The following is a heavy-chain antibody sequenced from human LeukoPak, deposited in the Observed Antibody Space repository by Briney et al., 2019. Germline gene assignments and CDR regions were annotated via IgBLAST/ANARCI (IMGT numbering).Heavy chain of an antibody. CDR3: AREPDVDLDTFRGDGLDI. Sequence: GSSVKVSCKASGGTFSSYGLNWVRQAPGQGLEWMGRSIPILGISTYAQKFQGRVTITADKFTSTTYMELSSLKSEDTAVHYCAREPDVDLDTFRGDGLDIWGQGTMVTVS. V-gene: IGHV1-69*04. D-gene: IGHD5-18*01. CDR1: GGTFSSYG. CDR2: SIPILGIS. J-gene: IGHJ3*02.